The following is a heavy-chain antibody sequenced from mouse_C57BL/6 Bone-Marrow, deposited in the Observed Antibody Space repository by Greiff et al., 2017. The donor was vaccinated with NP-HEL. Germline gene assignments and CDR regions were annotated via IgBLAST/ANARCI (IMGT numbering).Heavy chain of an antibody. CDR1: GFTFSDFY. V-gene: IGHV7-1*01. Sequence: EVQGVESGGGLVQSGRSLRLSCATSGFTFSDFYMEWVRQAPGKGLEWIAASRNKANDYTTEYSASVKGRFIVSRDTSQSILYLQMNALRAEDTAIYYCARDDGYYGFAYWGQGTLVTVSA. CDR3: ARDDGYYGFAY. CDR2: SRNKANDYTT. D-gene: IGHD2-3*01. J-gene: IGHJ3*01.